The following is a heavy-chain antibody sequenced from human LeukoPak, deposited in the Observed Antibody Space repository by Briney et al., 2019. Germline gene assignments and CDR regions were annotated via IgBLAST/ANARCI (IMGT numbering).Heavy chain of an antibody. CDR1: GYTVTGYY. CDR3: ATVTLTGAPFDS. D-gene: IGHD1-20*01. CDR2: INPNSGGT. V-gene: IGHV1-2*02. Sequence: GASVKVSCKASGYTVTGYYMHWVRQAPGQGLEWMGWINPNSGGTNYAQKFQGRVPMTRATSISTAYMELSRLRSDATAVYYCATVTLTGAPFDSWGQGTLVTVSS. J-gene: IGHJ4*02.